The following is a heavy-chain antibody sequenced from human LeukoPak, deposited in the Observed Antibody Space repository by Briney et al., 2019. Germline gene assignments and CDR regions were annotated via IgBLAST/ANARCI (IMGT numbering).Heavy chain of an antibody. CDR2: INLNRGGT. J-gene: IGHJ5*02. V-gene: IGHV1-2*02. CDR1: GYTFTGYY. D-gene: IGHD3-10*01. Sequence: VGSVRVSCMASGYTFTGYYMHWVRQAPGGGVEGVGWINLNRGGTNYAQTFQGRVTITRETAIRTAYMEMSRQREEETGVYYCATPMVRGVNWFDPWGQGTLVTVSS. CDR3: ATPMVRGVNWFDP.